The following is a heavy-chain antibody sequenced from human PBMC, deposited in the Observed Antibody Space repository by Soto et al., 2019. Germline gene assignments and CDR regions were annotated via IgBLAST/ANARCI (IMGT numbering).Heavy chain of an antibody. CDR3: AGWGGHDYNY. V-gene: IGHV3-7*03. D-gene: IGHD3-16*01. J-gene: IGHJ4*02. CDR1: GFTFSTYW. Sequence: EVQLLGSGGGLVQPGGSLRLSCVASGFTFSTYWMNWVRQAPGMGLEWVANINPDGSVGTYVDSVKGRFTTSRDNAKNSLYLQMSSRRADDTAVYFCAGWGGHDYNYWGQGILVTVSS. CDR2: INPDGSVG.